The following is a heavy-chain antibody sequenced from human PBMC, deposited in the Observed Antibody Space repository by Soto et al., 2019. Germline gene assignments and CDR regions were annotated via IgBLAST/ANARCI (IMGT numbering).Heavy chain of an antibody. V-gene: IGHV4-31*03. J-gene: IGHJ6*02. CDR1: GGSISSGGYY. Sequence: LSLTCTVSGGSISSGGYYWSWIRQHPGKGLEWIGYIYYSGSTYYNPSLKSRVTISVDTSKNQFSLKLSSVTAADTAVYYCARDRGRRSIAAAGPAVGYYYGMDVWGQGTTVTVSS. CDR2: IYYSGST. D-gene: IGHD6-13*01. CDR3: ARDRGRRSIAAAGPAVGYYYGMDV.